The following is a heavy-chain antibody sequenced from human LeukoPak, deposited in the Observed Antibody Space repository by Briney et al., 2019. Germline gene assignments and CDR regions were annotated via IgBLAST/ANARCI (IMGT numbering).Heavy chain of an antibody. J-gene: IGHJ3*02. D-gene: IGHD2-21*01. CDR3: AKDQDGCGGDCYWDAFDI. CDR2: IKQEGSEK. Sequence: GGSLRLSCAASGFTFSSYWMSWVRQAPGKGLEWVANIKQEGSEKYYVDSVKGRFTISRDNAKNSLYLQMNSLRAEDTAVYYCAKDQDGCGGDCYWDAFDIWGQGTMVTVSS. V-gene: IGHV3-7*01. CDR1: GFTFSSYW.